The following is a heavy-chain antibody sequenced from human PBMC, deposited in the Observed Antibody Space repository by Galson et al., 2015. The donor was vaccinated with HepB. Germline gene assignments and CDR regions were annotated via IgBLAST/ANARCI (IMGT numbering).Heavy chain of an antibody. CDR2: ISSSSSYI. D-gene: IGHD6-19*01. Sequence: SLRLSCAASGFTFSSYSVNWVRQAPGKGLEWVSSISSSSSYIYYADSVKGRFTISRDNAKNSLYLQMNSLRAEDTAVYYCARDSDQSAFEWLVRTEDDDAFDIWGQGTMVTVSS. J-gene: IGHJ3*02. V-gene: IGHV3-21*01. CDR1: GFTFSSYS. CDR3: ARDSDQSAFEWLVRTEDDDAFDI.